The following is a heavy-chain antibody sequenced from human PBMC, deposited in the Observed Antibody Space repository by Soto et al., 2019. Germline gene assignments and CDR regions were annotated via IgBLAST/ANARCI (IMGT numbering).Heavy chain of an antibody. CDR1: GFRFDDYV. V-gene: IGHV3-9*01. J-gene: IGHJ4*02. CDR2: ITWNSDTI. D-gene: IGHD6-6*01. CDR3: VKEMGSSSDS. Sequence: HPGGSLRLSCVGSGFRFDDYVMDWVRQIPGKGLEWVSRITWNSDTIAYADSVKGRFTISRDNARSSLFLQMNSLRSEDTAIYYCVKEMGSSSDSWGQGT.